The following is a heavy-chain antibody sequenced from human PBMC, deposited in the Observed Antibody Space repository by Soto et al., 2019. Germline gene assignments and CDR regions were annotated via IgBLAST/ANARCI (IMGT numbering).Heavy chain of an antibody. CDR2: TYYRTKWYD. Sequence: SHTLSLTCAISGDSVSTNRATWNWIRQSPSRGLEWLGRTYYRTKWYDSYAVSLKARMTISPDTSKNQFSLQLNSVTPEDTAVYYSAKVRYSSPMGYYYGMDVWGQGTTVTVSS. CDR1: GDSVSTNRAT. D-gene: IGHD6-19*01. J-gene: IGHJ6*02. V-gene: IGHV6-1*01. CDR3: AKVRYSSPMGYYYGMDV.